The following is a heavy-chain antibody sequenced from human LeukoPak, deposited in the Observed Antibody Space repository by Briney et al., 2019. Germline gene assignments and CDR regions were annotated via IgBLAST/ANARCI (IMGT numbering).Heavy chain of an antibody. J-gene: IGHJ6*02. CDR3: ARGLADCSGGSCYSFPLYYYYGMDV. V-gene: IGHV1-8*02. CDR1: GGTFSSYA. Sequence: GASVKVSCKASGGTFSSYAISWVRQATGQGLEWMGWMNPNSGNTGYAQKFQGRVTMTRNTSISTAYMELSSLRSEDTAVYYCARGLADCSGGSCYSFPLYYYYGMDVWGQGTTVTDSS. D-gene: IGHD2-15*01. CDR2: MNPNSGNT.